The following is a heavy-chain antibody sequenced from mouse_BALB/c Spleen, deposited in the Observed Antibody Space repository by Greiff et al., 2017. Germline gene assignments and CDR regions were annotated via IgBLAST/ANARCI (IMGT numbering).Heavy chain of an antibody. J-gene: IGHJ2*01. CDR1: GYTFTSYT. D-gene: IGHD1-1*01. Sequence: QVQLQQSGAELVRPGASVKMSCKASGYTFTSYTMHWVKQRPGQGLEWIGYINPCSGYTNYNQKFKDKATLTADKSSSTAYMQLSSLTSEDSAVYCCASITKVVASDYWGQGTTLTVSS. V-gene: IGHV1-4*01. CDR2: INPCSGYT. CDR3: ASITKVVASDY.